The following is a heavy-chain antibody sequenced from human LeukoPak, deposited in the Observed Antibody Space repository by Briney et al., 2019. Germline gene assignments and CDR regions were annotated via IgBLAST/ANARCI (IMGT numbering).Heavy chain of an antibody. J-gene: IGHJ4*02. D-gene: IGHD3-22*01. CDR2: IRYDGSNK. Sequence: GGSLRLSCAASGFTFSSYGMHWVRQAPGKGLEWVAFIRYDGSNKYYADSVKGRFTISRNNSKNTLYLQMNSLRAEDTAVYYCATFTYYYDSSGYSQGDYWGQGTLVTVSS. CDR1: GFTFSSYG. CDR3: ATFTYYYDSSGYSQGDY. V-gene: IGHV3-30*02.